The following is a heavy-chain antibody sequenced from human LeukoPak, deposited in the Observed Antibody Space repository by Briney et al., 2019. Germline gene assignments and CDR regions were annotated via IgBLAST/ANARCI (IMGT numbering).Heavy chain of an antibody. J-gene: IGHJ4*02. V-gene: IGHV4-34*01. D-gene: IGHD5-12*01. CDR3: ARGVSVYSGYGTVGDY. CDR2: INHSGST. CDR1: GGSFSGYY. Sequence: SETLSLTCAVYGGSFSGYYWSWIRQPPGKGLDWIGEINHSGSTNYNPSLKSRVTISVDTSKNQFSLKLSSVTAADTAVYYCARGVSVYSGYGTVGDYWGQGTLVTVSS.